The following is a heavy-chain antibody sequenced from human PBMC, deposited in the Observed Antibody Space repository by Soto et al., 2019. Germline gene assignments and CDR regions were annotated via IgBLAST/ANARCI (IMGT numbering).Heavy chain of an antibody. Sequence: SETLCLTCAVSGYSISSGYYWGWIRQPPGKGLGWIGSIYHSGSTYYNPSLKSRATISVDPSTNQFSLKLSSVTAADTAVYYCARDYCSGGSCYPNWVDPWGQGTLVTVS. CDR1: GYSISSGYY. CDR2: IYHSGST. CDR3: ARDYCSGGSCYPNWVDP. V-gene: IGHV4-38-2*02. D-gene: IGHD2-15*01. J-gene: IGHJ5*02.